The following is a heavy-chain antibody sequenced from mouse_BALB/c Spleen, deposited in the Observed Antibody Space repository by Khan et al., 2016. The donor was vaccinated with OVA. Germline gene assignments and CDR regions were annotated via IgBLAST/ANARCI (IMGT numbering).Heavy chain of an antibody. V-gene: IGHV14-3*02. Sequence: VQLKQSGAELVKPGASVKLSCTASGFNIKDTYMHWVKQRPEQGLVWIGRIDPANGNTNYDPKFQGKATVTADTSSNKAYLQLSSLTSEDTAVYYCVRAPGSSVYWGQGTLVTVSA. D-gene: IGHD1-1*01. CDR3: VRAPGSSVY. CDR2: IDPANGNT. J-gene: IGHJ3*01. CDR1: GFNIKDTY.